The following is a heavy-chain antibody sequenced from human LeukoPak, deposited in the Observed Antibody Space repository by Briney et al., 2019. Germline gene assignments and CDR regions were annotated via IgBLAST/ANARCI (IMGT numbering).Heavy chain of an antibody. J-gene: IGHJ4*02. CDR2: INHSGST. Sequence: SETLSLTCAVYGGSFSGYYWSWIRQPPGKGLEWIGEINHSGSTNYNPSLKSRVTISVDTSKNQFSLKLSSATAADTAVYYCARHPIHHVKRFFDYWGQGTLVTVSS. D-gene: IGHD1-14*01. V-gene: IGHV4-34*01. CDR3: ARHPIHHVKRFFDY. CDR1: GGSFSGYY.